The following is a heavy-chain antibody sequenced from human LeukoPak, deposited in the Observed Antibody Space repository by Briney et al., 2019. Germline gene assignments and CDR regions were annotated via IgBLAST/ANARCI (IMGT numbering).Heavy chain of an antibody. D-gene: IGHD2-15*01. CDR2: INAGNGNT. V-gene: IGHV1-3*01. CDR3: ARAGSGYCSGGSCYHDYFDY. Sequence: GASVKVSCKASGYTFTSYAMHWVRQAPGQRLEWMGWINAGNGNTKYSQKFQGRVTITRDTSASTAYMELSSLRSEDTAVYYCARAGSGYCSGGSCYHDYFDYWGQGTLVTVSS. J-gene: IGHJ4*02. CDR1: GYTFTSYA.